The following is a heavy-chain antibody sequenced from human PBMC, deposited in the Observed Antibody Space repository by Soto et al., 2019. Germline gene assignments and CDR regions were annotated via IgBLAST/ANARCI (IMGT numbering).Heavy chain of an antibody. CDR1: GGTFSSYT. J-gene: IGHJ4*02. V-gene: IGHV1-69*08. CDR3: ARDGVVVPAAEYYFDY. Sequence: QVQLVQSGAEVKKPGSSVKVSCKASGGTFSSYTISWVRQAAGQGLEWMGRIIPILGIANYAQKFQGRVTITADKSTSTAYMELSSLRSEDTAVYYCARDGVVVPAAEYYFDYWGQGTLVTVSS. CDR2: IIPILGIA. D-gene: IGHD2-2*01.